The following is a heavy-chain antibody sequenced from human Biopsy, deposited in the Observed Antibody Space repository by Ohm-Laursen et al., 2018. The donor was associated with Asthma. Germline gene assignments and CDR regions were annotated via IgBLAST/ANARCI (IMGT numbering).Heavy chain of an antibody. V-gene: IGHV4-39*01. D-gene: IGHD5-12*01. CDR1: GASIRGSGSY. J-gene: IGHJ4*02. Sequence: GTLSLTCTVSGASIRGSGSYWAWIRQAPGKGPEWIGTTHYSGSTFYKPSLRSRVTISLDTSTNKFSLRLRSVTATDTAVYYCASPVNRAFGGYEWAAVFDYWGQGILVTVSS. CDR2: THYSGST. CDR3: ASPVNRAFGGYEWAAVFDY.